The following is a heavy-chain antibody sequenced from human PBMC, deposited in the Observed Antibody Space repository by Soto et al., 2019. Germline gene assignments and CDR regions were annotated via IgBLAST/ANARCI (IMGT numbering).Heavy chain of an antibody. CDR1: GGTFSSYA. CDR3: ARDPHLFEEFSGIAVAGTRVGYYGMDV. V-gene: IGHV1-69*13. J-gene: IGHJ6*02. D-gene: IGHD6-19*01. CDR2: IIPIFGTA. Sequence: SVKVSCKASGGTFSSYAISWVRQAPGQGLEWMGGIIPIFGTANYAQRFQGRVTITADESTSTAYMELSSLRSEDTAVYYCARDPHLFEEFSGIAVAGTRVGYYGMDVWGQGTTVTVSS.